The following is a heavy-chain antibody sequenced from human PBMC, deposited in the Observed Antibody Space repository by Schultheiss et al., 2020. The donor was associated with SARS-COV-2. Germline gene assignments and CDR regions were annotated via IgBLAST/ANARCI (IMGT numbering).Heavy chain of an antibody. CDR1: GFTFSSYG. Sequence: GGSLRLSCAASGFTFSSYGMHWVRQAPGKGLEWVAVIWNDGSNKYYADSVKGRFTISRDNSKNTLYLQMNSLRAEDTALYYCAKRLGYSSGWCMDVWGQGTTVTVSS. D-gene: IGHD6-19*01. CDR2: IWNDGSNK. J-gene: IGHJ6*02. CDR3: AKRLGYSSGWCMDV. V-gene: IGHV3-33*06.